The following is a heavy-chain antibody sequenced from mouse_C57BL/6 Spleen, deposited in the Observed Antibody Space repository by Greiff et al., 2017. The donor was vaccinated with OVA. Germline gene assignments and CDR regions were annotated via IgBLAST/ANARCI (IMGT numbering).Heavy chain of an antibody. V-gene: IGHV5-17*01. Sequence: EVQVVESGGGLVKPGGSLKLSCAASGFTFSDYGMHWVRQAPEKGLEWVAYISSGSSTIYYADTVKGRFTISRDNSKNILFLQMTSLRSEDTAMYYGARDYSGGFADWGQGTLVTVSA. D-gene: IGHD1-1*01. J-gene: IGHJ3*01. CDR1: GFTFSDYG. CDR2: ISSGSSTI. CDR3: ARDYSGGFAD.